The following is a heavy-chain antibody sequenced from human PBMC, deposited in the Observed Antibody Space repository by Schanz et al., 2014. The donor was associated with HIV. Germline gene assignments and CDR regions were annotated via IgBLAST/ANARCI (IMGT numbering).Heavy chain of an antibody. J-gene: IGHJ6*02. CDR3: ARPALVCSGGSCYRDHYYYGMDV. CDR2: ISGRGAVT. Sequence: EVQLVESGGGLFQPGGSLRLSCEASGFTFSRYPMNWVRQAPGQGLECLSYISGRGAVTYYIDSVRGRFNISRDNAKNSLYLQMNSLRAEDTAVYYCARPALVCSGGSCYRDHYYYGMDVWGQGTTVTVSS. V-gene: IGHV3-48*04. CDR1: GFTFSRYP. D-gene: IGHD2-15*01.